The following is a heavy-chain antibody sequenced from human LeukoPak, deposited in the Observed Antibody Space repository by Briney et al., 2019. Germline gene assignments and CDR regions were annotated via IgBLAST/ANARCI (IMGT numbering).Heavy chain of an antibody. CDR2: IIGSGGNT. J-gene: IGHJ4*02. CDR1: GFTFTSFA. V-gene: IGHV3-23*01. D-gene: IGHD3-10*01. Sequence: PGGSLRLSCAASGFTFTSFAMSWVRQAPGKGLEWVSSIIGSGGNTFYADSVKGRFTISRDNSKNTLYQQMNSLRAEDTAVYYCAKQYYFASGSYRYFDYWGQGTLVTVPS. CDR3: AKQYYFASGSYRYFDY.